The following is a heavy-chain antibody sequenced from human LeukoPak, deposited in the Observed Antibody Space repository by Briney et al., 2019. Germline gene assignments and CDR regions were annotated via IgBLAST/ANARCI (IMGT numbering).Heavy chain of an antibody. D-gene: IGHD5-24*01. CDR1: GGSISSSSYY. CDR3: ARDFPPRWLQWSHFDY. V-gene: IGHV4-39*07. CDR2: IYYSGST. J-gene: IGHJ4*02. Sequence: PSETLSLTCTVSGGSISSSSYYWGWIRQPPGKGLEWIGSIYYSGSTYYNPSLKSRVTISVDTSKNQFSLKLSSVTAADTAVYYCARDFPPRWLQWSHFDYWGQGTLVTVSS.